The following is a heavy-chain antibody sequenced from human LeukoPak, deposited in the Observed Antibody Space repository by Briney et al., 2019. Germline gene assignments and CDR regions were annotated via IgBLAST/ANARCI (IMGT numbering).Heavy chain of an antibody. V-gene: IGHV4-34*01. CDR2: INHSGST. CDR3: ARGDVGATAVPFDP. J-gene: IGHJ5*02. CDR1: GGSFSGYY. D-gene: IGHD1-26*01. Sequence: PSETLSLTCAVYGGSFSGYYWSWIRQPPGKGLEWIGEINHSGSTNYNPSLKSRVTISVDTSKNQFSLKLTSVTAADTAVCYCARGDVGATAVPFDPWGQGTLVTVSS.